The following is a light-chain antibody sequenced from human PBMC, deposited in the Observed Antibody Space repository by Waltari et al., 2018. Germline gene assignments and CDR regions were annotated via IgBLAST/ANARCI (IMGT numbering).Light chain of an antibody. CDR3: QSYDSSLTGFWV. J-gene: IGLJ3*02. V-gene: IGLV1-40*01. Sequence: QSLLTQPPSVSGAPGQRITISCTGRRSNIGAGYEVHWYQQFPGTPPKLLIFGSINRASGVPDRFSGSKSGTSASLAITWLQPEDEADYYCQSYDSSLTGFWVFGGGTKLTVV. CDR2: GSI. CDR1: RSNIGAGYE.